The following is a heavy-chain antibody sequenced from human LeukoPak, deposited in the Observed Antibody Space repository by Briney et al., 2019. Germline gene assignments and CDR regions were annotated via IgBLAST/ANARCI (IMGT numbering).Heavy chain of an antibody. D-gene: IGHD1/OR15-1a*01. CDR1: GFTFSSYS. CDR3: ARDARVEQGY. J-gene: IGHJ4*02. V-gene: IGHV3-48*01. Sequence: GGSLRLSCAASGFTFSSYSMNWVRQAPGKGLEWVSYISSSSTIYYADSVKGRFTISRDNAKNSLYLQMNSLRAEDTAVYYCARDARVEQGYWGQGTLVTVSS. CDR2: ISSSSTI.